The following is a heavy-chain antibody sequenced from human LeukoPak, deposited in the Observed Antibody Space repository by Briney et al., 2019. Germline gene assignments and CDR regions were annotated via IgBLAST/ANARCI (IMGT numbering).Heavy chain of an antibody. Sequence: PSETLSLTCTVSGGSISSYYWSWIRQPPGKGLEWIGYIYYSGSTNYNPSLKSRVTISVDTSKNQFSLKLSSVTAADTAVYYCARDLGGATGTFDYWGQGTLVTVSS. D-gene: IGHD1-1*01. CDR1: GGSISSYY. CDR3: ARDLGGATGTFDY. V-gene: IGHV4-59*01. CDR2: IYYSGST. J-gene: IGHJ4*02.